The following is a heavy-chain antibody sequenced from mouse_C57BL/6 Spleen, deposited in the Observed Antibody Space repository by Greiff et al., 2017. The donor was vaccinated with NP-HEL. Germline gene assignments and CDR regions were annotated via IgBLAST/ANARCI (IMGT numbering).Heavy chain of an antibody. J-gene: IGHJ1*03. CDR2: ISSGSSTI. Sequence: EVKLMESGGGLVKPGGSLKLSCAASGFTFSDYGMHWVRQAPEKGLEWVAYISSGSSTIYYADTVKGRFTISRDNAKNTLFLQMTSLRSEDTAMYYGAREGNYYGSRTGYFDVWGTGTTVTVSS. V-gene: IGHV5-17*01. D-gene: IGHD1-1*01. CDR3: AREGNYYGSRTGYFDV. CDR1: GFTFSDYG.